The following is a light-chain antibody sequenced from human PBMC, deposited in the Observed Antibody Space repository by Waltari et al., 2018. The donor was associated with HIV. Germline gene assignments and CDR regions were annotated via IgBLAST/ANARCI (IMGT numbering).Light chain of an antibody. J-gene: IGKJ2*01. CDR2: WGS. CDR3: MQALQTPPT. CDR1: QSLLANNDNDF. Sequence: IVMTQSPLSLRVTPGETASISCSSSQSLLANNDNDFLDWYLQQPGQSPQLLIYWGSSRASGVPDRFSGSGSGTDFTLHISRVEADDFGRYYFMQALQTPPTVGQGTKLEIK. V-gene: IGKV2-28*01.